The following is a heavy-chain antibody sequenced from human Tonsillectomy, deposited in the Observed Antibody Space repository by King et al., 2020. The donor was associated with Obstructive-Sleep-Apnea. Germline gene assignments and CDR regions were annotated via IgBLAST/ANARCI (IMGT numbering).Heavy chain of an antibody. CDR1: GYTFTDDY. J-gene: IGHJ4*02. CDR2: INSNSGGT. V-gene: IGHV1-2*02. D-gene: IGHD5-12*01. CDR3: ARGKKVATETGRTDPIDY. Sequence: VQLVESGAEVRNPGASVKVSCQASGYTFTDDYIHWVRQAPGQGLEWMGWINSNSGGTNYAQKFHGRVAMARDTPISTAYMELSSLSTDDTAVYYCARGKKVATETGRTDPIDYWGQGTLVSVSS.